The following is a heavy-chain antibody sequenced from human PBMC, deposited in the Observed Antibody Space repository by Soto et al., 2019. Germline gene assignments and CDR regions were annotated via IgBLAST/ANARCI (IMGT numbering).Heavy chain of an antibody. CDR3: VSTGSITVGAFDI. Sequence: PSETLSLTCAVSGGSISSSNWWSWVRQPPGKGLEWIGEIYHSGSTNYTPSLKSRVTISVDKSKNQFSLKLSSVTAADTAVYYCVSTGSITVGAFDIWGQGTMVTVSS. J-gene: IGHJ3*02. V-gene: IGHV4-4*02. D-gene: IGHD2-2*01. CDR1: GGSISSSNW. CDR2: IYHSGST.